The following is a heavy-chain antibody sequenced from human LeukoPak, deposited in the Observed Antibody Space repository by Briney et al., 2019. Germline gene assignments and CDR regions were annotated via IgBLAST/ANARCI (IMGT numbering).Heavy chain of an antibody. J-gene: IGHJ4*02. Sequence: SETLSLTCAVYGESFSGYYWTWIRQPPGKGVEWIGEINHSGSTNYNPSLKSRVTISVDTSKNQFSLKLSSVTAADTAVYYCARAFCVGECFVLHIFFDSWGQGTLVTVSS. CDR2: INHSGST. V-gene: IGHV4-34*01. D-gene: IGHD2-21*01. CDR3: ARAFCVGECFVLHIFFDS. CDR1: GESFSGYY.